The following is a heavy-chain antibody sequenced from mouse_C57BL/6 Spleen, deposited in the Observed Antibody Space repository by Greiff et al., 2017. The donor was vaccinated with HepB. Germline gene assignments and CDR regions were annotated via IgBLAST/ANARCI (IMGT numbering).Heavy chain of an antibody. CDR1: GYTFTDYN. J-gene: IGHJ2*01. V-gene: IGHV1-22*01. CDR2: INPNNGGT. Sequence: VQLQQSGPELVKPGASVKMSCKASGYTFTDYNMHWVKQSHGKSLEWIGYINPNNGGTSYNQKFKGKATLTVNKSSSTAYMELRSLTSEDSAVYYCARIGAYYYGSSYYFDYWGQGTTLTVSS. CDR3: ARIGAYYYGSSYYFDY. D-gene: IGHD1-1*01.